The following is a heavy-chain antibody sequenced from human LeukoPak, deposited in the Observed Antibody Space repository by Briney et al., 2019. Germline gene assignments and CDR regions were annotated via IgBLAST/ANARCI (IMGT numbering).Heavy chain of an antibody. CDR2: IYYSGST. J-gene: IGHJ5*02. Sequence: PSQTLSLTCAVSGGSISSGGYSWSWIRQPPGKGLEWIGYIYYSGSTIYNPSLKSRVTISVDTSKNQFSLKLNSVTAADTAVYYCTRNNGGSPEIDHWGQRTLVTVSS. CDR1: GGSISSGGYS. V-gene: IGHV4-30-4*07. CDR3: TRNNGGSPEIDH. D-gene: IGHD1-26*01.